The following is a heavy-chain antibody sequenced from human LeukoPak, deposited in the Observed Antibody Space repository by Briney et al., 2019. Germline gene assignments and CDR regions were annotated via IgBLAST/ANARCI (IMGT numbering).Heavy chain of an antibody. CDR2: ISGSGGST. Sequence: GGSLRLSCAASGFTFSSYAMSWVRQAPGKGLEWVSAISGSGGSTYYADSVKGRFTISGDNSKNTLYLQMNSLRPEDTAIYYCAKDDYGGNEGGFDIWGQGTMVTVSS. V-gene: IGHV3-23*01. CDR3: AKDDYGGNEGGFDI. CDR1: GFTFSSYA. D-gene: IGHD4-23*01. J-gene: IGHJ3*02.